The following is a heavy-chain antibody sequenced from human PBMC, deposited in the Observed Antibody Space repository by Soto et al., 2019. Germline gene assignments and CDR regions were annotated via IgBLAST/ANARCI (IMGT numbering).Heavy chain of an antibody. CDR3: ARSARDSSSSRYYYYGMDV. J-gene: IGHJ6*02. V-gene: IGHV1-69*06. Sequence: QVQLVQSGAEVKKPGSSVKVSCKASGGTFSSYAISWVRQAPGQGLEWMGGIIPIFGTANYAQKFQGRVTITADKSMSTAYMELSSLRSEDTAVYYCARSARDSSSSRYYYYGMDVWGQGTTVTVSS. CDR1: GGTFSSYA. CDR2: IIPIFGTA. D-gene: IGHD6-6*01.